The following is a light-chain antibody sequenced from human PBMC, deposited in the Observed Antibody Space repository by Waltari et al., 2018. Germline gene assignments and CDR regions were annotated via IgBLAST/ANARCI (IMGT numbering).Light chain of an antibody. CDR1: QSVTRAL. Sequence: CRASQSVTRALAWYQQKPGQAPRLLIYGTSKRTTGIPDRFSGSGSGTDFSLTISRLEPEDFAVYYCQHYVRLPATFGQGTKVEIK. CDR2: GTS. V-gene: IGKV3-20*01. CDR3: QHYVRLPAT. J-gene: IGKJ1*01.